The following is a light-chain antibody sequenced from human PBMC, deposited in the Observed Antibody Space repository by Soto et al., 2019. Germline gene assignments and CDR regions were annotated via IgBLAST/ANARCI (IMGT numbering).Light chain of an antibody. CDR1: QAIRTA. CDR3: QQYNSKSP. J-gene: IGKJ5*01. Sequence: MLVAQAPSAVSACVGDMVNITCRASQAIRTALGWYQQRPGKVPKLLIYAASTLQSGVPSRFSGSGSGTEFTLTISSLHPDDFATYYCQQYNSKSPFGGGTRLEIK. V-gene: IGKV1-17*01. CDR2: AAS.